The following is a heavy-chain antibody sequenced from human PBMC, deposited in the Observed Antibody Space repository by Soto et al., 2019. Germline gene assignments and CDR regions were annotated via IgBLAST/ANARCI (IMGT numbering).Heavy chain of an antibody. J-gene: IGHJ4*02. CDR2: TSPAGSST. D-gene: IGHD1-26*01. Sequence: PGGSLRLSCAASGFTVTSYWMHWVRQAPGKGLVWVSRTSPAGSSTYYADFVRGRFTISKDTAKNTLYLQINSLRVEDTAVYYCSRVGGSTWHWGQGTLVTVSS. CDR3: SRVGGSTWH. V-gene: IGHV3-74*01. CDR1: GFTVTSYW.